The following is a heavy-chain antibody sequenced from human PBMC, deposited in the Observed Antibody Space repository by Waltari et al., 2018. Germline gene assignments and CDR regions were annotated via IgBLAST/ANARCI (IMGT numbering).Heavy chain of an antibody. Sequence: VQLVESGGGCVQSGESLRLSCPASGLSLSYFAMCWVRQAPGKGLEWVSSITGSADNTNDADSVRGRFTISRDNSKNTLYLQMDGLRAEDTAIYYCAKVPYDNFWTGYFFFDLWGQGTLVTVSS. J-gene: IGHJ1*01. CDR3: AKVPYDNFWTGYFFFDL. D-gene: IGHD3-3*01. V-gene: IGHV3-23*04. CDR2: ITGSADNT. CDR1: GLSLSYFA.